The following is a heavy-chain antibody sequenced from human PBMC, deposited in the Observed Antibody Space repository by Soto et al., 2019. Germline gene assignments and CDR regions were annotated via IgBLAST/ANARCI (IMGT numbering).Heavy chain of an antibody. V-gene: IGHV3-15*07. Sequence: EGRLVESGGGLVKPGGSLTLSCAASGFTFTNAWMNWVRQAPGKGPEWVGRIRSKGDGATAEYTTTLKGRFTISRDDSKITVHLQMKSLKPEDTAVYYCTKQPSGNWFDPWGQGTLVTVSS. CDR2: IRSKGDGATA. CDR1: GFTFTNAW. CDR3: TKQPSGNWFDP. D-gene: IGHD1-1*01. J-gene: IGHJ5*02.